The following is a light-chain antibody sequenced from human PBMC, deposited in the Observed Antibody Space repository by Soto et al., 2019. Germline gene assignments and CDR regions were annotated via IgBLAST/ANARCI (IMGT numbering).Light chain of an antibody. CDR2: RNK. CDR1: FSNIGSNF. V-gene: IGLV1-47*01. Sequence: QSVLTQPPSASGTPGQTVTISCSGRFSNIGSNFIYWYQQLPGTAPKLLIYRNKERPSGVPDRFSASKSGTSASLAISGLRSEDEADYHCAAWDDSLSGVVFGGGTKLTVL. CDR3: AAWDDSLSGVV. J-gene: IGLJ3*02.